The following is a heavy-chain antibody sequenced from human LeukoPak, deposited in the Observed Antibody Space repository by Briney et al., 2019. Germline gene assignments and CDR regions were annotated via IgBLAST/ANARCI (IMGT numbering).Heavy chain of an antibody. CDR1: GFTFSTYW. J-gene: IGHJ4*02. D-gene: IGHD1-26*01. CDR2: INTDGSST. CDR3: ARAPSGYFDY. Sequence: PGGSLRLSCAASGFTFSTYWMHCVRQGPGKGLVWVSRINTDGSSTSYADSVKGRFTISRDNAENTLYLQMNSLRAEDTAVYYCARAPSGYFDYWGQGTLVTVSS. V-gene: IGHV3-74*01.